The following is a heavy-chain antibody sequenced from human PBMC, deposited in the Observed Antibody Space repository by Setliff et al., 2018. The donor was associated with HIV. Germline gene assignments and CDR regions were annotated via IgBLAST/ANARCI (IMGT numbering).Heavy chain of an antibody. CDR3: ARIFGDQGYYYGMDV. Sequence: PSETLSLTCTVSGGSINSNSYYWGWIRQPPGKGLEWLGYTYYSGSTNYNPSLKSRVTISVDTSKNQFSLKLIYVIAADTAVYYCARIFGDQGYYYGMDVWGQGTTVTVSS. CDR1: GGSINSNSYY. D-gene: IGHD3-3*01. V-gene: IGHV4-61*05. CDR2: TYYSGST. J-gene: IGHJ6*02.